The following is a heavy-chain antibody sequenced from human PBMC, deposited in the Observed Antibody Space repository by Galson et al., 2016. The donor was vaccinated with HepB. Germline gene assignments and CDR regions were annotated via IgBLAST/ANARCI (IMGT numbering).Heavy chain of an antibody. CDR1: GYTFTGYY. CDR3: ARGVRLVDS. Sequence: SVKVSCKASGYTFTGYYIHWVRQAPGQGLEWMGWINPNSNGTNYAQRFQDRVTMTRDKSVITAYMELSSLTSDDTAVYYCARGVRLVDSWGQGTLVTVSS. D-gene: IGHD2-21*01. V-gene: IGHV1-2*02. CDR2: INPNSNGT. J-gene: IGHJ4*02.